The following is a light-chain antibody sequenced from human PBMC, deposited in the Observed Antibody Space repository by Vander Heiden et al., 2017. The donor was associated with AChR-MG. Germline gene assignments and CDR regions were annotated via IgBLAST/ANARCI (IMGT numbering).Light chain of an antibody. CDR3: QAWDSSTHVV. CDR2: QDT. CDR1: KLGDRY. J-gene: IGLJ2*01. Sequence: SFELTQPPSVSVSPGQTATITCSGDKLGDRYASWYQQRPGPSPVLVIYQDTKRPSGIPERFSGSTSGDTATLTISGTQAMDEADYYCQAWDSSTHVVFGGGTKLTVI. V-gene: IGLV3-1*01.